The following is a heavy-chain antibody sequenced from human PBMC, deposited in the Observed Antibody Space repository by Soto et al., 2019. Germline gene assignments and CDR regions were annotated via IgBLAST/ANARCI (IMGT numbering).Heavy chain of an antibody. Sequence: GGSLRLSCAASGFTFSGYYMTWMRQAPGKGLEWVSFIGKTGSDIHYADSVEGRFTISRDNAKNSLYLQMNSLRAEDTAVHYCAREIGNRLPYGPVDYWGQGTLVTVSS. CDR3: AREIGNRLPYGPVDY. CDR1: GFTFSGYY. V-gene: IGHV3-11*01. D-gene: IGHD3-10*01. CDR2: IGKTGSDI. J-gene: IGHJ4*02.